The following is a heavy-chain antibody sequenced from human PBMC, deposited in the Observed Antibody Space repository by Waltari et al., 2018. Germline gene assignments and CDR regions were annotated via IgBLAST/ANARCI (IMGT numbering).Heavy chain of an antibody. V-gene: IGHV3-33*01. CDR3: ARDGGYYDSSGDWYFDL. CDR2: IWYDGSNK. Sequence: QVQLVASGGGVVQPGRSLRLSCAASGFTFSRYGMHWLRQAQGKGLEWVAVIWYDGSNKYYADSVKGRFTISRDNSKNTLYLQMNSLRAEDTAVYYCARDGGYYDSSGDWYFDLWGRGTLVTVSS. CDR1: GFTFSRYG. D-gene: IGHD3-22*01. J-gene: IGHJ2*01.